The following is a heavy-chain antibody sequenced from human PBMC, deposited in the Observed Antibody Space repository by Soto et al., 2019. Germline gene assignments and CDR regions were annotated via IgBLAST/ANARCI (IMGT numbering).Heavy chain of an antibody. J-gene: IGHJ6*02. D-gene: IGHD3-10*01. CDR1: GGPISSYY. Sequence: SETLSLTCTVSGGPISSYYWSWTRQPAGKGLEWIGRIYTSGSTNYNPSLKSRVTMSVDASKNQFSLKLSSVTAADTAVYYCARDGVWFGELLSPAYGMDVWGQGTTVTVSS. CDR3: ARDGVWFGELLSPAYGMDV. V-gene: IGHV4-4*07. CDR2: IYTSGST.